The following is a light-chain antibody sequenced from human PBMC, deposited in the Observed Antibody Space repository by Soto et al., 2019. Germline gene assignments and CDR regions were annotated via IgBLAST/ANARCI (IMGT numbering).Light chain of an antibody. J-gene: IGLJ7*01. CDR3: QSYDNSLSGWV. CDR1: SSNIGAGYD. CDR2: GNS. V-gene: IGLV1-40*01. Sequence: QSVLTRPPSVSGAPGQRVTISCTGSSSNIGAGYDVHWYQQLPGTAPKLLIYGNSNRPSGVPDRFSGSKSGTSASLAITGLQAEDEADYYCQSYDNSLSGWVFGGGTQLTVL.